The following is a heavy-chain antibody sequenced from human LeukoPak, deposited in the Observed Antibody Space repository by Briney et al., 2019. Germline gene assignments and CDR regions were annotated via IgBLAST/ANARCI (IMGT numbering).Heavy chain of an antibody. CDR2: INPNSGGT. Sequence: ASVKVSCKASGYTFTGYYMHWVRQAPGQGLEWMGWINPNSGGTNYAQKFQGRVTMTRETSISTAYMELSRLTSDDTAVYYCARGGSSGWNPFDYWGQGSLVTVS. CDR1: GYTFTGYY. V-gene: IGHV1-2*02. D-gene: IGHD6-19*01. CDR3: ARGGSSGWNPFDY. J-gene: IGHJ4*02.